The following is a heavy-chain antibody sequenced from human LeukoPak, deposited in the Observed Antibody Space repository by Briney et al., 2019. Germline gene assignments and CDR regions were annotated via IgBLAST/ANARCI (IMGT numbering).Heavy chain of an antibody. J-gene: IGHJ3*02. D-gene: IGHD1-1*01. Sequence: PSETLSLTCTVSGGSITTYSWSWIRQPAGKGLELIGRIYASGSTTYNPSLKRRVTISVDTSKNHFSLTLSSVTAADTAVYYCARLQPNSGEWAFDIWGQGTMVTVSS. V-gene: IGHV4-4*07. CDR1: GGSITTYS. CDR2: IYASGST. CDR3: ARLQPNSGEWAFDI.